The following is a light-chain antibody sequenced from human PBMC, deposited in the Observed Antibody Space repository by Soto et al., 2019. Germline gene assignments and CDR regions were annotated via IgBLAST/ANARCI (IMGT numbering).Light chain of an antibody. J-gene: IGKJ2*01. Sequence: DILLTQSPGTLSLSPGERATLSCRASQSVSSSYLAWYQQKPGQAPRLLIYGASSRATGIPDRFSGSGSGTDFTLTISRLEPEDFAVYYCQQYGSSPQTFGQGTKLEIK. CDR3: QQYGSSPQT. CDR2: GAS. V-gene: IGKV3-20*01. CDR1: QSVSSSY.